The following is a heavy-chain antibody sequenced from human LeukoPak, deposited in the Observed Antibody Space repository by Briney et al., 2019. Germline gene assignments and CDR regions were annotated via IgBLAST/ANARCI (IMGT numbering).Heavy chain of an antibody. Sequence: GGSLRLSCATSGFTFSSYAIRWVRQAPGKGLEWVSAISASGGSTYYADSVKGRFTISRDNSKNTLYLQMDSLRAEDTAVYYCAKTKLGYCSGGSCYSRHYRLDYWGQGTLVTVSS. J-gene: IGHJ4*02. V-gene: IGHV3-23*01. CDR2: ISASGGST. CDR1: GFTFSSYA. CDR3: AKTKLGYCSGGSCYSRHYRLDY. D-gene: IGHD2-15*01.